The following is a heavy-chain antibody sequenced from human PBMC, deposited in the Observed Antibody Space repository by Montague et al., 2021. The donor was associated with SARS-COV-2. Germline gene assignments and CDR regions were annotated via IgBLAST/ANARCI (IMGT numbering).Heavy chain of an antibody. V-gene: IGHV3-48*03. CDR3: ARGLPGLRARALFDY. J-gene: IGHJ4*02. D-gene: IGHD5-12*01. CDR2: ISSSGSTI. CDR1: GFIFSSYE. Sequence: SLRLSLSASGFIFSSYEMNWVRRAPGKGLEWVSYISSSGSTIYYADSVKGRFTISRDNAKNSLYLQMNSLRAEDTAVYYCARGLPGLRARALFDYWGQGSLVTVSS.